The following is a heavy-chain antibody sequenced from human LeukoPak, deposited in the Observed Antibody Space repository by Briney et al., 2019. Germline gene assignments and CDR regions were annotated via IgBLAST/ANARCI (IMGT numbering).Heavy chain of an antibody. CDR2: IYPGDSDT. J-gene: IGHJ6*02. CDR1: GYSFTSYW. D-gene: IGHD3-3*01. V-gene: IGHV5-51*01. Sequence: GGSLQISCKGSGYSFTSYWIGGVRQVPGKGLEWMGIIYPGDSDTRYSPSFQGQVTISADKSISTAYLQWSSLKASDTAMYYCARQDYDFWSGYGMDVWGQGTTVTVSS. CDR3: ARQDYDFWSGYGMDV.